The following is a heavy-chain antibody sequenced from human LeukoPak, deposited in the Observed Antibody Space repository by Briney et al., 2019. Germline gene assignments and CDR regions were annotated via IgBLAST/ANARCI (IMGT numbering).Heavy chain of an antibody. CDR3: AGYGGDWYPDS. J-gene: IGHJ4*02. D-gene: IGHD6-19*01. Sequence: PSETPSLTCAVYGGFDIYYWTIVRQPPGKGLEWIGETTFRGKTNYNPSLKSRVTIPVDRTTQQFSLRLTSVTVADTAVYYCAGYGGDWYPDSWGQGTLVIVSS. CDR1: GGFDIYY. CDR2: TTFRGKT. V-gene: IGHV4-34*01.